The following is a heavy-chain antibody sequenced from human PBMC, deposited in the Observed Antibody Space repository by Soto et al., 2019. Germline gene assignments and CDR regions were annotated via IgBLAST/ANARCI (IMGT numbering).Heavy chain of an antibody. J-gene: IGHJ5*02. Sequence: ASVKVSCKAYGYTFTSYGISSARQAPGQGLEWMGWISAYNGNTNYAQKLQGRVTMTTDTSTSTAYMELRSLRSDDTAVYYCARNYCSGGSCYSPWGQGTLVTVSS. CDR1: GYTFTSYG. CDR2: ISAYNGNT. V-gene: IGHV1-18*01. D-gene: IGHD2-15*01. CDR3: ARNYCSGGSCYSP.